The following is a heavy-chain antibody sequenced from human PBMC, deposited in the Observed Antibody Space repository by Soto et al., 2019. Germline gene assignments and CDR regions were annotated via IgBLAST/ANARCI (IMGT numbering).Heavy chain of an antibody. V-gene: IGHV3-33*01. J-gene: IGHJ4*02. Sequence: QVPLVESGGGVVQPGRSLRLSCAASGFTFRSYGMHWVRQAPGKGLEWVAVIWYDGSNKYYADSVKGRFTISRDNSKNTLYRQMNSLRAEDTAVYYCARTDSSGYRFDYWGQGTLVTVSS. D-gene: IGHD3-22*01. CDR2: IWYDGSNK. CDR3: ARTDSSGYRFDY. CDR1: GFTFRSYG.